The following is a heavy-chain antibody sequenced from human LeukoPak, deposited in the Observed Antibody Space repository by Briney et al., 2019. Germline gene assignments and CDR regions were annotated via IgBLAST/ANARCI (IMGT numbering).Heavy chain of an antibody. CDR2: ISGSGGST. CDR1: GFTFSSYA. J-gene: IGHJ4*02. CDR3: AREYSSSWSAVSYFDY. D-gene: IGHD6-13*01. V-gene: IGHV3-23*01. Sequence: GGSLRLSCAASGFTFSSYAMSWVRQAPGKGLEWVSSISGSGGSTYCADSVKGRFTISRDNAKNSLYLQMNSLRAEDTAVYYCAREYSSSWSAVSYFDYWGQGTLVTVSS.